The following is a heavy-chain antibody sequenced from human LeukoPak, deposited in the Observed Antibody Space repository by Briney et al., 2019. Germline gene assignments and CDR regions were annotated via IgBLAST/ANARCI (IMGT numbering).Heavy chain of an antibody. CDR2: ISDNGVNT. Sequence: GGTLRLSCAASGFTFRSYGMSWVRQAPGKGLEWVSGISDNGVNTDYADSVKGRFTISRDNAENSVFLQMNGLRAEDTAVYYCARGPEVYYYYYMDVWGKGTTVTISS. CDR1: GFTFRSYG. J-gene: IGHJ6*03. V-gene: IGHV3-23*01. CDR3: ARGPEVYYYYYMDV.